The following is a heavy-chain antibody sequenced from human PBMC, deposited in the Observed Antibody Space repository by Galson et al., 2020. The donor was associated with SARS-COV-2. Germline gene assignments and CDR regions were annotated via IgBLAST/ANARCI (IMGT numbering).Heavy chain of an antibody. Sequence: GGSLRLSCAASGFTFSSHAIHWVRQAPGKGLEWVAFIWYHGGNEYYTDSVRGRFTISRDNSKSTLFLQMNTLTVEDTAVYYCATVRDYGDSFDYWGQGTLVTVSS. V-gene: IGHV3-33*03. CDR1: GFTFSSHA. D-gene: IGHD3-10*01. J-gene: IGHJ4*02. CDR2: IWYHGGNE. CDR3: ATVRDYGDSFDY.